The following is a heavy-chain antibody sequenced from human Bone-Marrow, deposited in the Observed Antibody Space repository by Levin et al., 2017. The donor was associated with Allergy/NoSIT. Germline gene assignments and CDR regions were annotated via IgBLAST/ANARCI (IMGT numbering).Heavy chain of an antibody. J-gene: IGHJ1*01. CDR2: ISSSSSYT. V-gene: IGHV3-11*05. D-gene: IGHD3-9*01. Sequence: LSLTCAASGFTFSDSYMSWIRQAPGKGLEWVSYISSSSSYTNYADSVKGRFTISRDNAKNSLYLQMNSLRAEDTAVYYCARGSGSVRYFDWLKPRAPDAEYFQHWGQGTLVTVSS. CDR1: GFTFSDSY. CDR3: ARGSGSVRYFDWLKPRAPDAEYFQH.